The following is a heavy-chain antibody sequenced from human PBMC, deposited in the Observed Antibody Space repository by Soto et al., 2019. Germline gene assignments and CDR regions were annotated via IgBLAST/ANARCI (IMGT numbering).Heavy chain of an antibody. J-gene: IGHJ4*02. CDR2: VYLSGHT. V-gene: IGHV4-38-2*02. CDR3: ARASIVVSGTIVDF. CDR1: GYSVTSGSY. D-gene: IGHD2-15*01. Sequence: SETLSLTCTVSGYSVTSGSYWGWFRQPPEKGLEWIGSVYLSGHTYHNPSLMSRVTISIDTSKNQFSLKLTSVTAADTAVYYCARASIVVSGTIVDFWGLGTLVTVSS.